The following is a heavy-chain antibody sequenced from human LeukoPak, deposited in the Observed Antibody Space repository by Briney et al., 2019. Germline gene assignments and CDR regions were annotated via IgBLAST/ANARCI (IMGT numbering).Heavy chain of an antibody. CDR1: GGSISSYY. CDR3: ARDNGAQFDP. CDR2: IYYSGST. V-gene: IGHV4-59*01. Sequence: PSETLSLTCTVSGGSISSYYWSWIRQPPGKGLEWIGYIYYSGSTNYNPSLKSRVTISVDTSKNQFTLKLSSVTAADTAVYYCARDNGAQFDPWGQGTLVTVSS. J-gene: IGHJ5*02.